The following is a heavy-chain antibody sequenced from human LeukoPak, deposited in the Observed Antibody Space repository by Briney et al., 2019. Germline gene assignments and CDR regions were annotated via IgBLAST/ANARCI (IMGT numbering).Heavy chain of an antibody. CDR2: IFYGGST. CDR1: GGSVSSGSDY. J-gene: IGHJ6*02. V-gene: IGHV4-61*01. CDR3: ARTKVTNYGMDV. D-gene: IGHD4-17*01. Sequence: SETLSLTCTVSGGSVSSGSDYWSWIRQPPGKGLEWIGYIFYGGSTNYNPSLKSRVTISVDTSKNQFSLKLSSVTAADTAVYYCARTKVTNYGMDVWGQGTTVTVSS.